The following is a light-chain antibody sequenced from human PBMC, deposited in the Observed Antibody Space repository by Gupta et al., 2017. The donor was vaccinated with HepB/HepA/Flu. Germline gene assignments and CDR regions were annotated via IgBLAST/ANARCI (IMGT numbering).Light chain of an antibody. V-gene: IGLV3-21*03. Sequence: SYLLTQPPSASVAPGSTASTTCEGNQIGSQSVHWYQHKPGQAPVLVVYDDGNRPSGIPERFSGSKSGNTATLTISRVEAGDEAEYYCLVWDADSDHYVFGTGTGVTVL. J-gene: IGLJ1*01. CDR1: QIGSQS. CDR2: DDG. CDR3: LVWDADSDHYV.